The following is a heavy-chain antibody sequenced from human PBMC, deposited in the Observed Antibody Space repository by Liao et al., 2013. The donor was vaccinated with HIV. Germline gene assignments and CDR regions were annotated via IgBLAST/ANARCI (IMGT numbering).Heavy chain of an antibody. V-gene: IGHV4-61*02. CDR1: GGSISSGSYY. J-gene: IGHJ6*01. Sequence: QVHLQESGPGLVKPSQTLSLTCTVSGGSISSGSYYWSWIRQPAGKGLEWIGRIYTSGSTNYNSSLKSRVTISVDTSKNQFSLKLSSVTAADTAVYYCAREHYDFKVPMDVWAKGTTVTVSS. D-gene: IGHD3-3*01. CDR2: IYTSGST. CDR3: AREHYDFKVPMDV.